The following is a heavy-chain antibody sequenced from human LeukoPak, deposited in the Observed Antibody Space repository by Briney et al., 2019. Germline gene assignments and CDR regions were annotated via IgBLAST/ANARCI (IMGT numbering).Heavy chain of an antibody. CDR2: ISAYNGNT. V-gene: IGHV1-18*01. D-gene: IGHD2-2*01. Sequence: ASVKVSCKASGYTFTSYGISWVRQAPGQGLEWMGWISAYNGNTNYAQKLQGRVTMTTDTSTSTAYMELRSLRSDDTAVYYCAVVPAAMVWFDPWGQGTLDTVSS. J-gene: IGHJ5*02. CDR3: AVVPAAMVWFDP. CDR1: GYTFTSYG.